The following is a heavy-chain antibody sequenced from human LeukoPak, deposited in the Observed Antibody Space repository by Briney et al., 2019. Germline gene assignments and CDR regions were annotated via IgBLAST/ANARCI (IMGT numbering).Heavy chain of an antibody. CDR1: GFTLSSYS. CDR3: ARDDCSSTSCPPGIDY. V-gene: IGHV3-21*01. D-gene: IGHD2-2*01. J-gene: IGHJ4*02. CDR2: ISSSSSYI. Sequence: GGSLRLSCAASGFTLSSYSMNWVRQAPGKGLEWVSSISSSSSYIYYADSVKGRFTISRDNAKNSLYLQMNSLRAEDTAVYYCARDDCSSTSCPPGIDYWGQGTLVTVSS.